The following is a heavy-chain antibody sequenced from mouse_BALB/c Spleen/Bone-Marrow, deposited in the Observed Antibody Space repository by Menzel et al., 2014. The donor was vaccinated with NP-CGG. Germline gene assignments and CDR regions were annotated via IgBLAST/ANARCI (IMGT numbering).Heavy chain of an antibody. CDR2: SRNKAKHYTT. V-gene: IGHV7-1*02. Sequence: EVHLVESGGGLVQPGDSLRLPCATSGFTFSDFYMEWVRQPPGKRLEWIAASRNKAKHYTTEYSASLKGRFIVSRDTSQSILYLQMNALRAEDTAIYYCARDVGYGNYFVYWGQGTLVTVSA. CDR3: ARDVGYGNYFVY. CDR1: GFTFSDFY. D-gene: IGHD2-10*02. J-gene: IGHJ3*01.